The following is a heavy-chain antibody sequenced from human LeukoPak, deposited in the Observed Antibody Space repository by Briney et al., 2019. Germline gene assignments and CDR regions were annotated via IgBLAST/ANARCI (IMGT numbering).Heavy chain of an antibody. V-gene: IGHV4-59*08. J-gene: IGHJ4*02. CDR2: IYYSGST. CDR3: ARRSFGVAKYYFDY. Sequence: SETLSLTCTVSGGSISSYYWSWIRQPPGKGLEWIGYIYYSGSTNYNPSLKSRVTISVDTSKNQLSLKLSSVTAADTAVYYCARRSFGVAKYYFDYWGQGTLVTVSS. CDR1: GGSISSYY. D-gene: IGHD3-3*01.